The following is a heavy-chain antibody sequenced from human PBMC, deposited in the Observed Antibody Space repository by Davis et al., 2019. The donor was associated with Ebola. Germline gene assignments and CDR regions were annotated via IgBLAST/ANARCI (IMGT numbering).Heavy chain of an antibody. Sequence: HTGGSLRLSCEASGFAFSTYWMHWVRQAPGKGLVWVSRINSDGGDISYADSVKGRFTISRDNARNTLYLQMNSLRAEDTAVYYCARGGDIVVVPAAIPPNFDYWGQGTLVTVSS. J-gene: IGHJ4*02. CDR2: INSDGGDI. V-gene: IGHV3-74*01. CDR3: ARGGDIVVVPAAIPPNFDY. CDR1: GFAFSTYW. D-gene: IGHD2-2*01.